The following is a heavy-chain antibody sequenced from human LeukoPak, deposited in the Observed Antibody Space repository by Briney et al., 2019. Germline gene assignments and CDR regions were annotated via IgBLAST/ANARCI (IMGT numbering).Heavy chain of an antibody. Sequence: GGSLRLSCGASGFTFSSYGMHWVRQAPGKGLEWAAFIRYDGSNKYYADSVKGRFTISRDNSKNTLYLQMNSLRVDDTAVYYCAKAGSGSYPTFLDYWGQGTPVTVSS. CDR3: AKAGSGSYPTFLDY. J-gene: IGHJ4*02. D-gene: IGHD1-26*01. V-gene: IGHV3-30*02. CDR1: GFTFSSYG. CDR2: IRYDGSNK.